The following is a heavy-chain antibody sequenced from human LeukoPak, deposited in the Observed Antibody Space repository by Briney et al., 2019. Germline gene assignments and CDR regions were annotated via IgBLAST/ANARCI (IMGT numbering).Heavy chain of an antibody. V-gene: IGHV3-74*01. CDR3: ARDTTDAYYYDSSGRDDWFDP. J-gene: IGHJ5*02. CDR1: GFTFSSYW. Sequence: GGSLRLSCAASGFTFSSYWMHWVRQAPGKGLVWVSRINSDGSSTSYADSVKGRFTISRDNAKNTLYLQMNSLRAEDTAVYYCARDTTDAYYYDSSGRDDWFDPWGQGTLVTVSS. CDR2: INSDGSST. D-gene: IGHD3-22*01.